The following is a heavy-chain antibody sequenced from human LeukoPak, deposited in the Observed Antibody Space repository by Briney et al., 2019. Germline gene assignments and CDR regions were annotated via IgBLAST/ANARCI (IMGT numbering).Heavy chain of an antibody. V-gene: IGHV3-48*04. CDR1: GFTFSNAW. Sequence: SGGSLRLSCAASGFTFSNAWMNWVRQAPGKGLEWISYISSSSNTIYYADSVKGRFTTSRDNAKNSLYLQMNNLRAEDTAVYYCAKDLQQLDGMDVWGQGTTVTVSS. CDR2: ISSSSNTI. CDR3: AKDLQQLDGMDV. D-gene: IGHD6-13*01. J-gene: IGHJ6*02.